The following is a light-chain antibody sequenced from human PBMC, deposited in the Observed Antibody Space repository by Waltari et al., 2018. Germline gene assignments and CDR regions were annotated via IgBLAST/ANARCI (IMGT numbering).Light chain of an antibody. CDR3: SSYNTRHTWV. J-gene: IGLJ3*02. Sequence: QSALTQPPSVSGSLGQTVSISCTGSDSAVGDFDRVSWYRQSPGTAPKLLIYEVTTRPSGVPDRFSGSKSGNTASLTISGLQPEDDADYYRSSYNTRHTWVFGGGTTLTVL. V-gene: IGLV2-18*02. CDR2: EVT. CDR1: DSAVGDFDR.